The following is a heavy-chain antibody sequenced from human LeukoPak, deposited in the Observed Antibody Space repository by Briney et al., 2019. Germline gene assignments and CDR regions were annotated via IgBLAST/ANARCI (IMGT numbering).Heavy chain of an antibody. CDR1: GYTFTSYY. V-gene: IGHV1-46*01. CDR2: INPSGGST. CDR3: ARGATTVTPFYYYYYYMDV. J-gene: IGHJ6*03. Sequence: GASVKVSCKASGYTFTSYYMHWVRQAPGQGLEWMGIINPSGGSTSYAQKFQGRVTMTRDTSTSTVYMELSSLRSEDTAVYYCARGATTVTPFYYYYYYMDVWGKGTTVTVSS. D-gene: IGHD4-17*01.